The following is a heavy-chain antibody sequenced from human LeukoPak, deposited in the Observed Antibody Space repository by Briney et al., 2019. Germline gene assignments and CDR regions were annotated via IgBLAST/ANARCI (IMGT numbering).Heavy chain of an antibody. CDR2: INHSGST. Sequence: PSETLYLTCAVYGGSFNGYYWRWIRQPPGKGLEWIGEINHSGSTYYIPSLKSRFTISVDTSKNQFSLRRSSVAAADTAVYYCARGRWYGTKNYFDYWGQGTLVTVSS. D-gene: IGHD1/OR15-1a*01. J-gene: IGHJ4*02. CDR1: GGSFNGYY. CDR3: ARGRWYGTKNYFDY. V-gene: IGHV4-34*01.